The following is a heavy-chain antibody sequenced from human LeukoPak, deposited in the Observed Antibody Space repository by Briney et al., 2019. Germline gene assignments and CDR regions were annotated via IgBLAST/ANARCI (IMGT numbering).Heavy chain of an antibody. CDR1: GFSFTSYA. J-gene: IGHJ5*01. V-gene: IGHV3-23*01. D-gene: IGHD1-1*01. Sequence: HPGGSLRLSCAASGFSFTSYAMNWVRQAPGKGPEWVSAISGSGRSTYSADSVRGRFTTSRDNSKNILYLQMNNLRGEDTAVYYCAKAGARGNVNWFDSWGQGTLVTVSS. CDR2: ISGSGRST. CDR3: AKAGARGNVNWFDS.